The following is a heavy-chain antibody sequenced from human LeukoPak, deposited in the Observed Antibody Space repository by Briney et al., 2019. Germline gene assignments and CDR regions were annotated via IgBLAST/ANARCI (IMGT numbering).Heavy chain of an antibody. D-gene: IGHD5-12*01. Sequence: SETLSLTCTVSGGSTGSYYWSWIRQPPGKGLEWIGYIYYSGSTNYNPSLKSRITISVDTSKNQFSLKLSSVTAADTAVYYCARHAFGSGYDLDYWGQGTLVTVSS. V-gene: IGHV4-59*01. CDR2: IYYSGST. CDR1: GGSTGSYY. J-gene: IGHJ4*02. CDR3: ARHAFGSGYDLDY.